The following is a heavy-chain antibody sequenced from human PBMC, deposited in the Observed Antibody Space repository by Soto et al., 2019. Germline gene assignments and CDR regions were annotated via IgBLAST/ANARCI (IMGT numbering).Heavy chain of an antibody. CDR2: ISGSGGTT. D-gene: IGHD4-17*01. CDR3: AKDLYGDFDY. CDR1: GFTFSSYA. Sequence: GGSLRLSCAASGFTFSSYAMTWVRQAPGKGLEWVSTISGSGGTTYYADSVKGRFTISRDNSKNTLFLQMNSLRADDTAIYYCAKDLYGDFDYWGQGTLVTVSS. J-gene: IGHJ4*02. V-gene: IGHV3-23*01.